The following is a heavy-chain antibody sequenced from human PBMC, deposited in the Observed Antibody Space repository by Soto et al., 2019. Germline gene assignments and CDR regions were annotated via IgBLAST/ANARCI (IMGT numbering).Heavy chain of an antibody. CDR3: ARGGFMSSGYHCDY. CDR1: GRSLSSYY. D-gene: IGHD3-22*01. CDR2: IYTSGST. Sequence: EPLSLTCPVSGRSLSSYYCSWIRQPAGQGLEWIGRIYTSGSTNYNPSLKSRVTMSVDTSKNQFSLKLSSVTAADTAVYYCARGGFMSSGYHCDYWGQGTLVPVS. J-gene: IGHJ4*02. V-gene: IGHV4-4*07.